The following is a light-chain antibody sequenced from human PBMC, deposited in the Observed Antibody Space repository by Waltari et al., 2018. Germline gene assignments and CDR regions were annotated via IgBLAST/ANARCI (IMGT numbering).Light chain of an antibody. J-gene: IGKJ1*01. Sequence: ELVLTQSPGTLSLSPGERATLSCTASQSVGRYLVWYQQKPGQAPRLLISHASIRATGIPDRFSGSGSGTDFSLTISRLEPEDFAVYYCQKYESLPATFGQGTKVEI. CDR2: HAS. CDR3: QKYESLPAT. CDR1: QSVGRY. V-gene: IGKV3-20*01.